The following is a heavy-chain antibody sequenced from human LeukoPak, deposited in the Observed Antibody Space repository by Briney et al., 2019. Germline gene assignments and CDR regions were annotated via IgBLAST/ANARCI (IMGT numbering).Heavy chain of an antibody. CDR2: ISSSSSYI. J-gene: IGHJ6*03. Sequence: GGSLRLSCAAPGFTFSSYSMNWVRQAPGKGLEWVSSISSSSSYIYYADSVKGRFTISRDNAKNSLYLQMNSLRAEDTAVYYCARDGNGDYYYYMDVWGKGTTVTVSS. CDR3: ARDGNGDYYYYMDV. CDR1: GFTFSSYS. V-gene: IGHV3-21*01. D-gene: IGHD4-23*01.